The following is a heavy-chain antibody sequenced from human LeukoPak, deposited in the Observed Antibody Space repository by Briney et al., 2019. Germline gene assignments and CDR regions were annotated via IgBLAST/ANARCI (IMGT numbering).Heavy chain of an antibody. CDR1: GFTFSSYA. CDR2: ISYDGSNK. D-gene: IGHD6-13*01. V-gene: IGHV3-30*04. Sequence: GGSLRLSCAASGFTFSSYAMHWVRQAPGKGLEWVAVISYDGSNKYYADSVKGRFTISRDNSKNTLYLQMNSLRAEGTAVYYCARDNSSSWLEDYFDYWGQGTLVTVSS. CDR3: ARDNSSSWLEDYFDY. J-gene: IGHJ4*02.